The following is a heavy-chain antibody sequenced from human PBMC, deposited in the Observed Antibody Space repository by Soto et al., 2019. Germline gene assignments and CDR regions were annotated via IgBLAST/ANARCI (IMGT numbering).Heavy chain of an antibody. D-gene: IGHD3-22*01. V-gene: IGHV3-33*01. CDR3: ARDETYYYDSSGYYGTDY. Sequence: GGSLRLSCAASGFTFSSYGMHWVRQAPGKGLEWVAVIWYDGSNKYYADSVKGRFTISRDNSKNTLYLQMNSLRAEDTAVYYCARDETYYYDSSGYYGTDYWGQGTLVTVSS. J-gene: IGHJ4*02. CDR1: GFTFSSYG. CDR2: IWYDGSNK.